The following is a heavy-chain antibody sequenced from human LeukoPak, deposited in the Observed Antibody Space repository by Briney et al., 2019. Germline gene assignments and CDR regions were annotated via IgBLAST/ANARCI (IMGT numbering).Heavy chain of an antibody. CDR3: AVATITLYYYYGMDV. CDR2: INPSGGST. Sequence: ASVKVSCKASGYTFTSYYMHWVRQAPGQGLEWMGIINPSGGSTSYAQKFQGRVTMTRDTSTSTVYMELSSLRSEDTAVYCCAVATITLYYYYGMDVWGQGTTVTVSS. CDR1: GYTFTSYY. V-gene: IGHV1-46*01. D-gene: IGHD5-12*01. J-gene: IGHJ6*02.